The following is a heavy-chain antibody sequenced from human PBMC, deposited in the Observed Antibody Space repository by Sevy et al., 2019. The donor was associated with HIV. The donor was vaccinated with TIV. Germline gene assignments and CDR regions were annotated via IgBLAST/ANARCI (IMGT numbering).Heavy chain of an antibody. V-gene: IGHV3-7*01. CDR1: GFTISSYW. J-gene: IGHJ4*02. Sequence: GGSLRLSCAASGFTISSYWMLWVRQAPGKGLEWVANINQDGSTKYYLDSVKGRFTISKDNAKNSVVLQMNSRTAEDTGVYFCVRAMASADSFWGQGTLVTVSS. D-gene: IGHD3-10*01. CDR3: VRAMASADSF. CDR2: INQDGSTK.